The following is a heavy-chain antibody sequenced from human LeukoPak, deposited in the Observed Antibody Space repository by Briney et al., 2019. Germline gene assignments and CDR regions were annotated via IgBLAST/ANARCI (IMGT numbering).Heavy chain of an antibody. CDR3: AREPGYCSGGSCSMFSYYYYYYYMDV. D-gene: IGHD2-15*01. CDR1: GYTFTSYA. J-gene: IGHJ6*03. CDR2: INTNTGNP. V-gene: IGHV7-4-1*02. Sequence: ASVKVSCKASGYTFTSYAMNWVRQAPGQGREWMGWINTNTGNPTYAQGFTGRFVFSLDTSVSTAYLQISSLKAEDTAVYYCAREPGYCSGGSCSMFSYYYYYYYMDVWGKGTTVTVSS.